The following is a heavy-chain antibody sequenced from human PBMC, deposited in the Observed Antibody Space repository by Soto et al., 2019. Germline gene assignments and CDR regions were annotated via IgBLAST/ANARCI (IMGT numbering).Heavy chain of an antibody. CDR3: ARGDILTGYFPYFDY. CDR2: IYYSGST. Sequence: SETLSLTCTVSGGSISSYYWSWIRQPPGKGLEWIGYIYYSGSTNYNPSLKIRVTISVDTSNNQFSLKLSSVTAADTAVYYCARGDILTGYFPYFDYWGQGTLVTVSS. J-gene: IGHJ4*02. CDR1: GGSISSYY. D-gene: IGHD3-9*01. V-gene: IGHV4-59*01.